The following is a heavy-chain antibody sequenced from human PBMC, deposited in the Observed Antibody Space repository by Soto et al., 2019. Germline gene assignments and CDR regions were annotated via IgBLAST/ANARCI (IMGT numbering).Heavy chain of an antibody. CDR2: IIPMLGIA. D-gene: IGHD2-21*01. Sequence: QVQLVQSGAEVKKPGSSVKVSCKDSGGTFSTYSMFRVRQAPGQGLEWMGRIIPMLGIANYAQRFQDRVTMTADKSTATAYMELSSLRSEDTALYYCTIGSWSGEVFEIWGQGTKVTVSS. CDR3: TIGSWSGEVFEI. V-gene: IGHV1-69*02. J-gene: IGHJ3*02. CDR1: GGTFSTYS.